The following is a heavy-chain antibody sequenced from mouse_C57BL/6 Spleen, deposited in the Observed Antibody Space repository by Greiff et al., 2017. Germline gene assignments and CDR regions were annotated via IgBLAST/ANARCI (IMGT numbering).Heavy chain of an antibody. CDR1: GFNIKDDY. Sequence: VQLKQSGAELVRPGASVKLSCTASGFNIKDDYMHWVKQRPEQGLEWIGWIDPENGDTEYASKFQGKATITADTSSNTAYLQLSSLTSEDTAVYYCTTRPGYAMDYWGQGTSVTVSS. CDR2: IDPENGDT. V-gene: IGHV14-4*01. J-gene: IGHJ4*01. CDR3: TTRPGYAMDY.